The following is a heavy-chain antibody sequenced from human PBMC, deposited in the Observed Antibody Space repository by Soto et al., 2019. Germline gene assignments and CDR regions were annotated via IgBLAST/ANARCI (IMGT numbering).Heavy chain of an antibody. V-gene: IGHV3-23*01. CDR1: GFTFSSYA. J-gene: IGHJ4*02. CDR2: ISGSGGST. CDR3: AKNPSGELMGDIWGSYRYTGFDY. D-gene: IGHD3-16*02. Sequence: GGSLRLSCAASGFTFSSYAMSWVRQAPGKGLEWVSAISGSGGSTYYADSVKGRFTISRDNSKNTLYLQMNSLRAEDTAVYYCAKNPSGELMGDIWGSYRYTGFDYWGQGTLVTVSS.